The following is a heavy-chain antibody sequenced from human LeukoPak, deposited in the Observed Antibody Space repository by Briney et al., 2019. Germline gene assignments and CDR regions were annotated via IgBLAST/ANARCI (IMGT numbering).Heavy chain of an antibody. Sequence: GESLKISCKSSGYNFANYWISWVRQMPGKGLEWMGVIYPGDSDTRYSPSFQGQVTISADKSISTAYLQWSSLKASDTAMYYCAKHMRSGSYYVDYWGQGTPVTVSS. CDR3: AKHMRSGSYYVDY. J-gene: IGHJ4*02. CDR2: IYPGDSDT. D-gene: IGHD1-26*01. V-gene: IGHV5-51*01. CDR1: GYNFANYW.